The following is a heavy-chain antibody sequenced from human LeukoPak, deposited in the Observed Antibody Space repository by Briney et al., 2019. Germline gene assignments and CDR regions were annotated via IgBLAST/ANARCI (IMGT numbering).Heavy chain of an antibody. CDR2: IYYIGST. Sequence: SETLSLTCTVSGGSISSSSYYWGWIRQPPGKGLEWIGSIYYIGSTYYNPSLKSRVTISVDTSKNHFSLKLSSVTAADTAVYYCARDFRGGYDFWSGYYTPYYFDYWGQGTLVTVSP. CDR1: GGSISSSSYY. CDR3: ARDFRGGYDFWSGYYTPYYFDY. D-gene: IGHD3-3*01. J-gene: IGHJ4*02. V-gene: IGHV4-39*07.